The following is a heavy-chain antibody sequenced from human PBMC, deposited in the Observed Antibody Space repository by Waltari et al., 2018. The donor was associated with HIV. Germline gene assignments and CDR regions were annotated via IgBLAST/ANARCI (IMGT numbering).Heavy chain of an antibody. Sequence: QVRLDQWGTGLVKPSGTLSRTCAVYGGSFPGYYSNWNRQSPGNGLEWTGENNHNKDANYNPALNRRVSIAVDTSKNQFSLRMGAVTAADTVVYYCARGPRPSTVSAPGWYFDLWGRGTLVIVS. D-gene: IGHD4-4*01. CDR2: NNHNKDA. CDR1: GGSFPGYY. J-gene: IGHJ2*01. CDR3: ARGPRPSTVSAPGWYFDL. V-gene: IGHV4-34*01.